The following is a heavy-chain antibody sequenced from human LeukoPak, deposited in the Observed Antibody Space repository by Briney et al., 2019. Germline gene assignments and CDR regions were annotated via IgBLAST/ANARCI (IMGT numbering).Heavy chain of an antibody. Sequence: PGGSLRLSCVASGFTFTQYWTTWVRQAPGKGLEWVARLHPDGSERNYVGSVEGRFTVFGDNAKSSLFLQMHSLRVEDTAVYYCARGGYSFDYLGQGTLVTVPS. D-gene: IGHD5-12*01. CDR3: ARGGYSFDY. J-gene: IGHJ4*02. CDR1: GFTFTQYW. CDR2: LHPDGSER. V-gene: IGHV3-7*01.